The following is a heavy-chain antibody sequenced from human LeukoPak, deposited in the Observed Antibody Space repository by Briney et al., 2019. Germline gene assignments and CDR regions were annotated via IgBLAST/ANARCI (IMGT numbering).Heavy chain of an antibody. D-gene: IGHD1-26*01. Sequence: SETLSLTCSVSGGSISSHYWSWMRQPPGKGLEWIGYIYYTGSTDYNPSLKSRVTISVDTSKNQLSLKLSSVTTADAAVYYCARSDGAGATDYWGQGTLVTVSS. CDR1: GGSISSHY. CDR2: IYYTGST. V-gene: IGHV4-59*11. CDR3: ARSDGAGATDY. J-gene: IGHJ4*02.